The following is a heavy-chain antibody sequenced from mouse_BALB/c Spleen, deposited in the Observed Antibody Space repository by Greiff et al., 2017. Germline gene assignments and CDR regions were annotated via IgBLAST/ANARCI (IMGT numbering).Heavy chain of an antibody. J-gene: IGHJ1*01. CDR3: ARSITTVVDWYFDV. Sequence: VQLKESGGGLVKPGGSLKLSCAASGFTFSSYTMSWVRQTPEKRLEWVATISSGGGNTYYPDSVKGRFTISRDNAKNNLYLQMSSLRSEDTALYYCARSITTVVDWYFDVWGAGTTVTVSS. V-gene: IGHV5-9*03. D-gene: IGHD1-1*01. CDR1: GFTFSSYT. CDR2: ISSGGGNT.